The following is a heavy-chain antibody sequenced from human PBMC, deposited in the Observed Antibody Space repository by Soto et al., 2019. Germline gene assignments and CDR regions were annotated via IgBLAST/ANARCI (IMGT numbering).Heavy chain of an antibody. J-gene: IGHJ4*02. CDR3: GIAAKFDY. CDR1: GFTFSSYA. D-gene: IGHD6-13*01. Sequence: EVQLLESGGGLVQPGGSLRLSCAASGFTFSSYAMSWVRQAPGKGLEWVSAISGSGGSTDYADSVKGRFTISRDNSKNALYLHMNSLRAEDSAVYYCGIAAKFDYWGQGTLVTVSS. V-gene: IGHV3-23*01. CDR2: ISGSGGST.